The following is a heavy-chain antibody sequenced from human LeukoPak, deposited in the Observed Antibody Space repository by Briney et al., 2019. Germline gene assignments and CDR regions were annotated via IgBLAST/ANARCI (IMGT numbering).Heavy chain of an antibody. J-gene: IGHJ3*02. Sequence: SQTLSLTCTVSGGSISSGGYYWSWIRQHPGKGLEWIGYFYYSGSTYYNPSLKSRVTISVDTSKNQFSLKLSSVTAADTAVYYCARDTAVDAFDIWGQGTMVTVSS. CDR3: ARDTAVDAFDI. V-gene: IGHV4-31*03. D-gene: IGHD2-21*02. CDR1: GGSISSGGYY. CDR2: FYYSGST.